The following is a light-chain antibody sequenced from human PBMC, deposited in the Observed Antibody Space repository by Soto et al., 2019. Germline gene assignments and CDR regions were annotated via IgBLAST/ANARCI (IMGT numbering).Light chain of an antibody. V-gene: IGLV1-40*01. Sequence: QSVLTQPPSVSGAPGQRVTISCTGSSSNIGAGYDVHWYQQFPGTAPKLLIYGNSNRPSGVPDRFSGSKSGTSASLAITGLQADDEADYYCQYYDSSLSGVFGSGTKVTVL. CDR2: GNS. J-gene: IGLJ1*01. CDR1: SSNIGAGYD. CDR3: QYYDSSLSGV.